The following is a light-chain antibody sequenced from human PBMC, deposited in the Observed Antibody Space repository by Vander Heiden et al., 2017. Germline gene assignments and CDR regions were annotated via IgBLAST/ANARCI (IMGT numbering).Light chain of an antibody. CDR3: QAWDSSTVV. Sequence: LTQPPSCSVSPGQTASITCSGDELGDKYACWYQQKPGQSPVLVIYPDSKRPSGIPERFSGPNSGNTATLTISGTQAMDEADYYCQAWDSSTVVFGGGTKLTVL. V-gene: IGLV3-1*01. CDR2: PDS. J-gene: IGLJ2*01. CDR1: ELGDKY.